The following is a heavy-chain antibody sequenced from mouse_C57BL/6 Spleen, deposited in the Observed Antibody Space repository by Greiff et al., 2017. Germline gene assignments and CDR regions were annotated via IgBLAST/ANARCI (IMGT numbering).Heavy chain of an antibody. CDR1: GFTFSDYG. Sequence: EVMLVESGGGLVKPGGSLKLSCAASGFTFSDYGMHWVRQAPEQGLEWVAYISSGSSTIYYADTVKGRFTISRDNAKNTLFLQMTSLRSEDTAMYYCARPGSLYAMDYWGQGASVTVSS. J-gene: IGHJ4*01. CDR2: ISSGSSTI. V-gene: IGHV5-17*01. CDR3: ARPGSLYAMDY.